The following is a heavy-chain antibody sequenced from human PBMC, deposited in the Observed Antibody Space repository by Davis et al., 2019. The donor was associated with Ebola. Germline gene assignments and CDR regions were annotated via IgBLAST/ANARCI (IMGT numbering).Heavy chain of an antibody. J-gene: IGHJ5*02. CDR2: IIPIFGTA. CDR3: ARDQGSSWYYDFWFDP. D-gene: IGHD6-13*01. CDR1: GGTFSSYA. Sequence: SVKVSCKASGGTFSSYAISWVRQAPGQGLEWMGGIIPIFGTANYAQKFQGRVTITADKSTSTAYMELSSLRSEDTAVYYCARDQGSSWYYDFWFDPWGQGTLVTVSS. V-gene: IGHV1-69*06.